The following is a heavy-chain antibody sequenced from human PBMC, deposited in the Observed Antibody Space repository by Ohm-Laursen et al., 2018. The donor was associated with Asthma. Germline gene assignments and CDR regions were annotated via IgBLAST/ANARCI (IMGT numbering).Heavy chain of an antibody. J-gene: IGHJ6*02. CDR1: GFTFDDYA. D-gene: IGHD3-22*01. CDR2: ISWNSGSI. CDR3: AKDISFGYYYDSSGQGDYYGMDV. Sequence: SLRLSCTASGFTFDDYAMHWVRQAPGKGLEWVSGISWNSGSIGYADSVKGRFTISRDDAKNSLYLQMNSLRAEDTALYYCAKDISFGYYYDSSGQGDYYGMDVWGQGTTVTVSS. V-gene: IGHV3-9*01.